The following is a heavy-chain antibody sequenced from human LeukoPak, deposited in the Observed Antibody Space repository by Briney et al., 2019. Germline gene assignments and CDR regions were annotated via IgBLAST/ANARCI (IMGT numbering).Heavy chain of an antibody. CDR1: GGSFSGYY. V-gene: IGHV4-31*11. CDR3: ARVEDGHSIDY. J-gene: IGHJ4*02. D-gene: IGHD5-24*01. CDR2: IYYSGST. Sequence: SETLSLTCAVYGGSFSGYYWSWIRQHPGKGLEWIGYIYYSGSTYYNPSLKSRVTISVDTSKNQFSLKLSSVTATDTAVYYCARVEDGHSIDYWGQGTLVTVSS.